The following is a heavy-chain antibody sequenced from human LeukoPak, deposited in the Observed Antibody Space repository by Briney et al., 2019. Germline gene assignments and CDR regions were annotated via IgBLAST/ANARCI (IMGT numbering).Heavy chain of an antibody. CDR1: GGSFSGYY. Sequence: SETLSLTCAVYGGSFSGYYWSWIRQPPGKGLEWIGEISHSGSTNYNPSLKSRVTISVDTSKNQFSLKLSSVTAADTAVYYCAIPEKYSSSGNFDYWGQGTLVTVSS. V-gene: IGHV4-34*01. CDR3: AIPEKYSSSGNFDY. J-gene: IGHJ4*02. CDR2: ISHSGST. D-gene: IGHD6-6*01.